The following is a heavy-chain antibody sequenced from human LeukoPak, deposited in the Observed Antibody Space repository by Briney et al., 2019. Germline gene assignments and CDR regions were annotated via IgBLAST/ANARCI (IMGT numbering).Heavy chain of an antibody. CDR2: ISSSSSYI. V-gene: IGHV3-21*01. J-gene: IGHJ4*02. CDR3: ARGDSNYGGGLDY. D-gene: IGHD4-11*01. Sequence: GGSLRLSCAASGFTFSRHSMNWVRQAPGKGLEWVSSISSSSSYIYYANSVKGRVTISRDNTRNSMYLQMNSLRAEDTAVYYCARGDSNYGGGLDYWGQGTLVTVSS. CDR1: GFTFSRHS.